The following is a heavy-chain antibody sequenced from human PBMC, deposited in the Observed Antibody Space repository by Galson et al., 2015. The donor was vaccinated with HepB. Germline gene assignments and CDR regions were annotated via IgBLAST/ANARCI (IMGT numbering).Heavy chain of an antibody. CDR3: VKHQPITMVRGVIFDY. CDR1: GFTFSSYA. CDR2: ISGSGGST. J-gene: IGHJ4*02. Sequence: SLRLSCAASGFTFSSYAMSWVRQAPGKGLEWVSAISGSGGSTYYADSVKGRFTISRENSKNTLYLQMNSLRAEDTAVYYCVKHQPITMVRGVIFDYWGQGTLVTVSS. D-gene: IGHD3-10*01. V-gene: IGHV3-23*01.